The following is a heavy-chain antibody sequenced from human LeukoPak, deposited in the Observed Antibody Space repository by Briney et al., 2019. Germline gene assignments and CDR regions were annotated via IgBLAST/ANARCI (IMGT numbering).Heavy chain of an antibody. V-gene: IGHV3-23*01. CDR2: ISGSGGST. D-gene: IGHD2-2*02. Sequence: GGSLRLSCAASGFTFSSYAMSWVRQAPGKGLEWVSGISGSGGSTYYADSVKGRFTISRDNSKNTLYLQMNSLRAEDTAVYYCAKGYCRGISCYSNYWGQGTLVTVSS. CDR1: GFTFSSYA. J-gene: IGHJ4*02. CDR3: AKGYCRGISCYSNY.